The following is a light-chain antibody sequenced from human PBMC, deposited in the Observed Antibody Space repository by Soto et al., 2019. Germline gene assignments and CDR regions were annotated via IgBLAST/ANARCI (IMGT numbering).Light chain of an antibody. J-gene: IGLJ1*01. CDR3: SSYAGSNNLGV. CDR2: EVS. Sequence: QSVLTQPPSASGSPGQSVTISCTGTSSDVGGYNYVSWYQQHPGKAPKLMIYEVSKRPSGVPDRFSGSKSGNTASLTVSGLQAEDXADYYCSSYAGSNNLGVFGTGTKVTVL. CDR1: SSDVGGYNY. V-gene: IGLV2-8*01.